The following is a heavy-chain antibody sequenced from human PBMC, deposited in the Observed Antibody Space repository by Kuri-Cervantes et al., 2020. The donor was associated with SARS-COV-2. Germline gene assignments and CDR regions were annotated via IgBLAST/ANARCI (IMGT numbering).Heavy chain of an antibody. D-gene: IGHD6-13*01. CDR1: GFTVSSNY. CDR3: AKDTGQRIAAADAFDI. J-gene: IGHJ3*02. Sequence: LSLTCAASGFTVSSNYMSWVRQAPGKGLEWVSVIYSCGSTYYADSVKGRFTISRDNSKNTLYLQMNSLRAEDTAVYYCAKDTGQRIAAADAFDIWGQGTMVTVSS. V-gene: IGHV3-53*01. CDR2: IYSCGST.